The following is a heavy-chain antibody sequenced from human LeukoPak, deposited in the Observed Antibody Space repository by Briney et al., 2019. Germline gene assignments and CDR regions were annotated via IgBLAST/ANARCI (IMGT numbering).Heavy chain of an antibody. V-gene: IGHV4-61*01. D-gene: IGHD2-15*01. Sequence: SETLSLTWTVSGGSVSSGSYYWSWIRQHPGKGLEWVGYIHYSGSTNYYASLKSRVTISVDTCKNQFSLTLSPVTAADTAVYYCASVPLVVVLAAPYFDYWGQGNLVTVSS. CDR3: ASVPLVVVLAAPYFDY. CDR1: GGSVSSGSYY. J-gene: IGHJ4*02. CDR2: IHYSGST.